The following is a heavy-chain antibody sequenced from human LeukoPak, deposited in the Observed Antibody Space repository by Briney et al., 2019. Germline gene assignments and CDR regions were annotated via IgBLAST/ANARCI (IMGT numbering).Heavy chain of an antibody. J-gene: IGHJ5*02. V-gene: IGHV4-39*01. CDR2: FYYGGSYSGST. D-gene: IGHD1-26*01. CDR1: GGSISSGTYY. CDR3: AGRVGSWSVNWFDP. Sequence: PSETLSLTCTVSGGSISSGTYYWGWFRRPPGKGLEWIGSFYYGGSYSGSTFYNPSLESRVTVSVDTSKSQFSLKLTSVTAADTAVYYCAGRVGSWSVNWFDPWGQGTLVTVSS.